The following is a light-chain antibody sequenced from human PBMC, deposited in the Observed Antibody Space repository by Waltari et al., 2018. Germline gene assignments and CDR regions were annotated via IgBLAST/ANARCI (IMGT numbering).Light chain of an antibody. V-gene: IGLV2-14*03. J-gene: IGLJ2*01. CDR3: TSYTSKNTFI. CDR1: ATDIGGYDY. CDR2: AVS. Sequence: QSALTQPASVFGSLGQSVTISCTGTATDIGGYDYVSWYQPHSGKAPKLLIFAVSNRPSEISARFSASKSGNTASLSISGLQTEDEADYHCTSYTSKNTFIFGGGTRLTVL.